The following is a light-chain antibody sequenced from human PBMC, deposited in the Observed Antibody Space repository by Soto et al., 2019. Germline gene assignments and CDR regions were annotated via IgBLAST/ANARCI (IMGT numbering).Light chain of an antibody. CDR3: QQYNDWPLT. CDR2: DIS. CDR1: QSVSSN. J-gene: IGKJ4*01. V-gene: IGKV3D-15*01. Sequence: EIVMTQSPATLSVSPGERATLSCRASQSVSSNLPWYQQKPGQAPSLLIYDISARATGIPTRFSGSGSGTEFTLTISSLQSEDFAVSYCQQYNDWPLTFGGGTKVEIK.